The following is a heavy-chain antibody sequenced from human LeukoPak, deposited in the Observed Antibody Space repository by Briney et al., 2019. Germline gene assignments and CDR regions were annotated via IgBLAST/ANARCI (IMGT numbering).Heavy chain of an antibody. J-gene: IGHJ4*02. V-gene: IGHV3-21*01. CDR1: GFTFSSYS. Sequence: GGSLRLSCAASGFTFSSYSMNWVRQAPGKGLEWVSSISSSSSYIYYADSVKGRFTISRDNAKNSLYLQMNSLRAEDTAEYYCARDGPDDCGGDCYYDYWGQGTLVTVSS. CDR3: ARDGPDDCGGDCYYDY. CDR2: ISSSSSYI. D-gene: IGHD2-21*02.